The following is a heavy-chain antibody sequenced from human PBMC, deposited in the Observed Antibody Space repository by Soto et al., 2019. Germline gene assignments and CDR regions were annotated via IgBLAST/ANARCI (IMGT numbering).Heavy chain of an antibody. Sequence: PGGSLRLSCSASGLTFNNYAMAWVRQAPGEGLEWVSGISGSGATPYYADSVKGRFTISRDNSKNTLFLQMNSLSAEDTAVYFCAKAGFCTGVSCYFNYFESWGQGTLVTVPS. D-gene: IGHD2-15*01. CDR1: GLTFNNYA. J-gene: IGHJ4*02. V-gene: IGHV3-23*01. CDR3: AKAGFCTGVSCYFNYFES. CDR2: ISGSGATP.